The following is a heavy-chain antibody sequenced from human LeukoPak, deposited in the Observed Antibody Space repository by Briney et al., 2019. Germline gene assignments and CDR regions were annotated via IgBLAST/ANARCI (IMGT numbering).Heavy chain of an antibody. Sequence: PGGSLRLSCTASGFTFGDDAWSWFRQAPGKGLEWICFIRKKGYGETTDYAASVRGRFNISRDDAKSIAYLQMNSLKTEDTALYYCSRGLHDYGDSNYYFDQWGRGTLVTVSS. CDR1: GFTFGDDA. CDR2: IRKKGYGETT. CDR3: SRGLHDYGDSNYYFDQ. D-gene: IGHD4-17*01. J-gene: IGHJ4*02. V-gene: IGHV3-49*03.